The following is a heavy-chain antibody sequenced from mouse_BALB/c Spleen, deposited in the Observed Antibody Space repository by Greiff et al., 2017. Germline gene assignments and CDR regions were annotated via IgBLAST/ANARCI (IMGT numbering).Heavy chain of an antibody. D-gene: IGHD1-1*01. CDR3: ARDSHYYGSSYGAMDY. CDR1: GFTFSDYG. Sequence: EVMLVESGGGLVQPGGSRKLSCAASGFTFSDYGMAWVRQAPGKGPEWVAFISNLAYSIYYADTVTGRFTISRENAKNTLYLEMSSLRSEDTAMYYCARDSHYYGSSYGAMDYWGQGTSVTVSS. CDR2: ISNLAYSI. V-gene: IGHV5-15*02. J-gene: IGHJ4*01.